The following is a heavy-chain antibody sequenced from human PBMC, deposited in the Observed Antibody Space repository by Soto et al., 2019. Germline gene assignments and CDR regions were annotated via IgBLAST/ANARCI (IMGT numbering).Heavy chain of an antibody. V-gene: IGHV3-23*01. Sequence: GGSLRLSCAASGFTFSSYAMSWVRQAPGKGLEWVSAISGSGGSTYYADSVKGRFTISRDNSKNTLYLQMNSLRAEDTAVYYWAKDNEGAYGMDVWGQGTTVTVPS. D-gene: IGHD2-8*01. J-gene: IGHJ6*02. CDR1: GFTFSSYA. CDR2: ISGSGGST. CDR3: AKDNEGAYGMDV.